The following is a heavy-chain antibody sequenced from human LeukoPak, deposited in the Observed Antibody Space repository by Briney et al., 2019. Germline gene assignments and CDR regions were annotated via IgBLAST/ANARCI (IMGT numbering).Heavy chain of an antibody. CDR1: GGSISSYY. CDR2: IYYSGST. CDR3: ARVHPYGDYFGY. V-gene: IGHV4-59*01. D-gene: IGHD4-17*01. Sequence: SETLSLTCTVSGGSISSYYWSWIRQPPGKGLEWIGYIYYSGSTNYNPSLKSRVTISVDTSKNQFSLKLTSVTAADTAVYYRARVHPYGDYFGYWGQGTLVTVSS. J-gene: IGHJ4*02.